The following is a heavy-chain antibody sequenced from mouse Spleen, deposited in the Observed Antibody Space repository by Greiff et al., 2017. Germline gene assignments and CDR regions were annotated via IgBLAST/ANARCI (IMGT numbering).Heavy chain of an antibody. J-gene: IGHJ3*01. CDR3: ARDTGYSRFAY. CDR2: ISYDGSN. Sequence: ESGPGLVKPSQSLSLTCSVTGYSITSGYYWNWIRQFPGNKLEWMGYISYDGSNNYNPSLKNRISITRDTSKNQFFLKLNSVTTEDTATYYCARDTGYSRFAYWRQGTLVTVSA. CDR1: GYSITSGYY. V-gene: IGHV3-6*01. D-gene: IGHD2-3*01.